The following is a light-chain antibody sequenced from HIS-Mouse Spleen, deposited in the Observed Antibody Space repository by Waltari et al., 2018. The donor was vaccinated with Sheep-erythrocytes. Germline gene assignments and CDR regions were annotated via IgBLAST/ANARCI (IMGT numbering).Light chain of an antibody. Sequence: HSSLTHPPSSSSSPLHSCTISFTGTSSDAGGSNSVSWYQQHPGKAPKPMLYEVSKRPSGVPDRFSGSKSGNTASLTVSGLQAEDEADYYCSSYAGSNNWVFGGGTKLTVL. J-gene: IGLJ3*02. CDR3: SSYAGSNNWV. CDR1: SSDAGGSNS. CDR2: EVS. V-gene: IGLV2-8*01.